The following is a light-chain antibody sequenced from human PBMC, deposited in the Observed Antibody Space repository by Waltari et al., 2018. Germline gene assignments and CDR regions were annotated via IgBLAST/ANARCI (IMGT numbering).Light chain of an antibody. CDR3: QQSYTAPFT. CDR1: QSISTS. V-gene: IGKV1-39*01. CDR2: GAS. J-gene: IGKJ3*01. Sequence: DIQMTQSPPSLSASVGDRVTITCRATQSISTSLNWYQYKAGKAPKLLIYGASTLERGVPSRFSGSGSGTDFTLTINSLRPEDFATYYCQQSYTAPFTFGPGTRVDLK.